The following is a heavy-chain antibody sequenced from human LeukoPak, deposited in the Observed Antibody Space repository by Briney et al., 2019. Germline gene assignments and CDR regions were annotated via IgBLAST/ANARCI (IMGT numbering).Heavy chain of an antibody. CDR2: MSPNGGNT. CDR1: GYTFTSYD. Sequence: ASVKVSCKASGYTFTSYDINWVRQATGQGLEWMGWMSPNGGNTGYAQKFQGRVTMTRNTSISTAYMELSSLRSEDTAVYYCARRVAMVRGVIATDAFDIWGQGTMVTVSS. D-gene: IGHD3-10*01. J-gene: IGHJ3*02. V-gene: IGHV1-8*01. CDR3: ARRVAMVRGVIATDAFDI.